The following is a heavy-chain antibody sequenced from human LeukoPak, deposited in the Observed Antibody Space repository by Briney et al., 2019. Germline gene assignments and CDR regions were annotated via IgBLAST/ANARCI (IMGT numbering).Heavy chain of an antibody. J-gene: IGHJ4*02. CDR2: IIPILGIA. CDR3: AETTVTTSRLLYYFDY. Sequence: SVKVSCKASGYTFTSYGISWVRQAPGQGLEWMGRIIPILGIANYAQKFQGRVTITADKSTSTAYMELSSLRSEDTAVYYCAETTVTTSRLLYYFDYWGQGTLVTVSS. CDR1: GYTFTSYG. V-gene: IGHV1-69*04. D-gene: IGHD4-17*01.